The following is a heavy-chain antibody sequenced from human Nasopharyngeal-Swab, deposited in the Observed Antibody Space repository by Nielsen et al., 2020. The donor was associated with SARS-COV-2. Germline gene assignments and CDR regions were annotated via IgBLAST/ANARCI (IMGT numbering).Heavy chain of an antibody. D-gene: IGHD2-15*01. CDR3: ARQTIVVVVAASPGFDY. CDR2: IYYSGST. V-gene: IGHV4-39*01. J-gene: IGHJ4*02. Sequence: SETLSLTCTVSGGSISSISYYWGWIRQHPGKGLEWIGIIYYSGSTYYNPSLKSRVTRSVDTSKHQFSLKLSYVTAADTAVYYCARQTIVVVVAASPGFDYWGQGTLVTVSS. CDR1: GGSISSISYY.